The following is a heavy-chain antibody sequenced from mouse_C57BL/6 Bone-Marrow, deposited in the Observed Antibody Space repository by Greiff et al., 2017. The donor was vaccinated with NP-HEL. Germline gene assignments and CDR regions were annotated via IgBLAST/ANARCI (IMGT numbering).Heavy chain of an antibody. D-gene: IGHD1-1*01. CDR2: ISNLAYSI. J-gene: IGHJ1*03. CDR3: ARQGYYGSSRYFDV. Sequence: EVKLVESGGGLVQPGGSLKLSCAASGFTFSDYGMAWVRQAPRKGPEWVAFISNLAYSIYYADTVTGRFTISRENAKNTLYLEMSSLRSGDTAMYYCARQGYYGSSRYFDVWGTGTTVTVSS. V-gene: IGHV5-15*04. CDR1: GFTFSDYG.